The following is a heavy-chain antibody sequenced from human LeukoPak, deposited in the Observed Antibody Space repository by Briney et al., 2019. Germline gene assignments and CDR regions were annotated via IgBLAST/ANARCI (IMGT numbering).Heavy chain of an antibody. J-gene: IGHJ4*02. CDR1: GFTFSSYG. Sequence: SGGSLRLSCAASGFTFSSYGMHWVRQAPGKGLGWVAFIRYDGSNKYYADSVKGRFTISRDNSKNTLYLQMNSLRAEDTAVYYCAKGLADIVVVPAAISLDYWGQGTLVTVSS. CDR3: AKGLADIVVVPAAISLDY. CDR2: IRYDGSNK. D-gene: IGHD2-2*02. V-gene: IGHV3-30*02.